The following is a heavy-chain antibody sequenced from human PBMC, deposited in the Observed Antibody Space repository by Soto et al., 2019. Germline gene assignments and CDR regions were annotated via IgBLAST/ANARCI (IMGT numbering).Heavy chain of an antibody. J-gene: IGHJ6*02. CDR1: GFTFSNYW. CDR3: TREGRVNSYGLGV. Sequence: EVQLVESGGGLVQPGGSLRLSCAASGFTFSNYWMSWVRQAPGKGLEWVANIKQDGSEEYYVDSVKGRFTISRDNAKNSLYLQMSSLRADDTAVYYCTREGRVNSYGLGVWGQGTTVTVSS. D-gene: IGHD3-22*01. CDR2: IKQDGSEE. V-gene: IGHV3-7*03.